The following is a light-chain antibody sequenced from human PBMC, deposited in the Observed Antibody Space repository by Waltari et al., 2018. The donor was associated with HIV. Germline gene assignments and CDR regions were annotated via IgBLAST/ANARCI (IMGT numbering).Light chain of an antibody. Sequence: QTVVAPEPSLTVSPDATVTLTCASSTGTVTRGNSPTGYQQKPGQAPRGLNYNKSNKNSCTPARFSGSLLGGKAALTLAGVQPEDDAEYYCLLYYGGAQRYVFGTGTKVTVL. CDR1: TGTVTRGNS. CDR3: LLYYGGAQRYV. CDR2: NKS. V-gene: IGLV7-43*01. J-gene: IGLJ1*01.